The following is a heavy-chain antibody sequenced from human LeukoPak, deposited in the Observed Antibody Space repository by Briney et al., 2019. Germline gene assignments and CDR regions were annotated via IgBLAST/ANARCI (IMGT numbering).Heavy chain of an antibody. Sequence: SETLSLTCTVSGYSISSGYYWGWIRQPPGKGLEWIGSIYHSGNTYYNPSLKSRVTISVDTSKNQFSLKLSSVTAADTAVYYCARGAPPGVYSAPGFFDYWGQGTLVTVSS. D-gene: IGHD5-12*01. V-gene: IGHV4-38-2*02. J-gene: IGHJ4*02. CDR2: IYHSGNT. CDR3: ARGAPPGVYSAPGFFDY. CDR1: GYSISSGYY.